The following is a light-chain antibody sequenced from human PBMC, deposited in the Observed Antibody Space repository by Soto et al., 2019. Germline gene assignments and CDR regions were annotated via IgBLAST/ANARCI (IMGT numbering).Light chain of an antibody. CDR3: QQGGS. J-gene: IGKJ4*01. CDR1: QSVSTY. Sequence: EVVLTQSPATQSLSPGEGATLSCMASQSVSTYLAWYQQKPGQAPRLLIYDASNRATGIPARFSGSGSGTDLTLTISSLEPEDFAVYYCQQGGSFGGGTKVEIK. CDR2: DAS. V-gene: IGKV3-11*01.